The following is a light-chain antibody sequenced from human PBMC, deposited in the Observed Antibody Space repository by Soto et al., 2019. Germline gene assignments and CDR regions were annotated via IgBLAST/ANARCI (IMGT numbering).Light chain of an antibody. V-gene: IGLV4-69*01. Sequence: QPVLTQSPSASASLGASVKLTCTLSSGHSSYAIAWHRQQPEKGPRFLMKVNSDGSHSKGDGIPDRFSGSRSGAERYLTISSLQSEDEAAYYCQTWGTGIVVFGGGTKVTVL. CDR2: VNSDGSH. CDR3: QTWGTGIVV. J-gene: IGLJ2*01. CDR1: SGHSSYA.